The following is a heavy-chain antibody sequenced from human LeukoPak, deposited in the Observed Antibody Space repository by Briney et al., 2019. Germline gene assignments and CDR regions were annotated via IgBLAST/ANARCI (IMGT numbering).Heavy chain of an antibody. J-gene: IGHJ4*02. CDR3: AKEYYAKYYFDY. V-gene: IGHV3-30*18. CDR2: ISYDGSNK. Sequence: GRSLRLPCAASGFTFSGYGMHWVRQAPGKGLEWVAVISYDGSNKYSADSVKGRFTISRDNSKNTLYLQMNSLRAEDTAVYYCAKEYYAKYYFDYWGQGTLVTVSS. CDR1: GFTFSGYG. D-gene: IGHD3-10*01.